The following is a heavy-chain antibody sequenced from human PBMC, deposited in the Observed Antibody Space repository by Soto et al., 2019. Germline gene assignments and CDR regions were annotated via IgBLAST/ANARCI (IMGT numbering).Heavy chain of an antibody. CDR2: IYSGGST. V-gene: IGHV3-66*01. J-gene: IGHJ4*02. CDR3: ARVSPYCSGGSCYALGY. Sequence: PGGSLRLSCAASGFTVSSNYMSWVRQAPGKGLEWVSVIYSGGSTYYADSVKGRFTISRDNSKNTLYLQMNSLRAEDTAVYYCARVSPYCSGGSCYALGYWGQGTLVTVSS. CDR1: GFTVSSNY. D-gene: IGHD2-15*01.